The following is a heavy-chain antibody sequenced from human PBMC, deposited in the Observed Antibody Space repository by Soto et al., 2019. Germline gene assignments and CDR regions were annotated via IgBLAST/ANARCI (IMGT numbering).Heavy chain of an antibody. V-gene: IGHV4-30-2*01. D-gene: IGHD3-3*01. Sequence: PSDTLSLTCGVSGDTISTGGYSWAWIRQPPGKALEWIGHTYHSGNPYYNPSLKSRVIISVDTSKNQFSLKLSSVTAADTAVYYCARVDTYYDFWSRSYSYYYGMDVWGQATTVT. J-gene: IGHJ6*02. CDR3: ARVDTYYDFWSRSYSYYYGMDV. CDR2: TYHSGNP. CDR1: GDTISTGGYS.